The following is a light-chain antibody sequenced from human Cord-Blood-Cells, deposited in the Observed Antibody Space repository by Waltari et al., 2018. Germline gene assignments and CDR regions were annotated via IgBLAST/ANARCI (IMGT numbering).Light chain of an antibody. V-gene: IGLV2-11*01. CDR1: SSDVGGSNY. CDR3: CSYAGSYTSYV. J-gene: IGLJ1*01. CDR2: DVS. Sequence: QSALTQPRSVSGSPGQSVTISCPGPSSDVGGSNYVSWYQQHPGKAPKLMIYDVSKRPSGVPDRFSGSKSGNTASLTISGLQAEDEADYYCCSYAGSYTSYVFGTGTKVTVL.